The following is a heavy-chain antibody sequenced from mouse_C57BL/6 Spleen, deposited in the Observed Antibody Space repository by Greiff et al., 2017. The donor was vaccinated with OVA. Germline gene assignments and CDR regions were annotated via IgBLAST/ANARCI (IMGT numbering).Heavy chain of an antibody. Sequence: EVQLQESGEGLVKPGGSLKLSCAASGSTFSSYAMSWVRQTPEKRLEWVAYISSGGDYIYYADTVKGRFTISRDNARNTLYLQMSSRKSEDTAMDYCTRENVDYYAMDYWGQGTSVTVSS. CDR3: TRENVDYYAMDY. V-gene: IGHV5-9-1*02. CDR1: GSTFSSYA. CDR2: ISSGGDYI. J-gene: IGHJ4*01.